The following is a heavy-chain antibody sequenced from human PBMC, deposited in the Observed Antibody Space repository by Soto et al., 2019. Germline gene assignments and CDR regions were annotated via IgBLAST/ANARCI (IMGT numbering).Heavy chain of an antibody. CDR3: ARGQLAVVPVASWFYDMDV. Sequence: ASVKVSCKASGYTFTSYYMHWVRQAPGQGLEWMGIINPSGGSTSYAQKFQGRVTMTRDTSTSTVYMELSGLRSEDTAVYYCARGQLAVVPVASWFYDMDVWGKGTTVTVSS. CDR2: INPSGGST. D-gene: IGHD2-2*01. V-gene: IGHV1-46*01. CDR1: GYTFTSYY. J-gene: IGHJ6*03.